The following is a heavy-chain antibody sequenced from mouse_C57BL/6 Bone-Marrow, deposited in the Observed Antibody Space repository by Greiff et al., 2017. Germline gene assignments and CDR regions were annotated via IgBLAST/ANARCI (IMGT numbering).Heavy chain of an antibody. CDR1: GFSLTSYA. J-gene: IGHJ4*01. Sequence: QVQLQQSGPGLVAPSQSLSITCTVSGFSLTSYAISWVRQPPGKGLEWLGVIWTGGGTNYNSALKSRLSISKDNSKSQVFLKMNSLQTDDTARYYCARNPLYYYGSSYYYAMDYWGQGTSVTVSS. CDR3: ARNPLYYYGSSYYYAMDY. V-gene: IGHV2-9-1*01. D-gene: IGHD1-1*01. CDR2: IWTGGGT.